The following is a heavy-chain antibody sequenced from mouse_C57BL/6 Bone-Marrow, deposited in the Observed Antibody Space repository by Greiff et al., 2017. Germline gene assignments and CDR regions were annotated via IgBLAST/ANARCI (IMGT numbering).Heavy chain of an antibody. Sequence: EVHLVESGGGLVKPGGSLKLSCAASGFTFSDYGMHWVRQAPEKGLEWVAYISSGSSTIYYADTLKGRFTISRENAKNTLFLQMTSLRSEDTAMYYCARGRRGFAYWGQGTLVTVSA. CDR1: GFTFSDYG. J-gene: IGHJ3*01. CDR2: ISSGSSTI. CDR3: ARGRRGFAY. V-gene: IGHV5-17*01.